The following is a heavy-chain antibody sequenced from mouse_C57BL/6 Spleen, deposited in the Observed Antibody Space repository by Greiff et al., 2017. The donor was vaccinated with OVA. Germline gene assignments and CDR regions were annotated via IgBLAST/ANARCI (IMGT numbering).Heavy chain of an antibody. V-gene: IGHV1-64*01. CDR1: GYTFTSYW. CDR3: AAIYYDYWFAY. D-gene: IGHD2-4*01. Sequence: VQLQQSGAELVKPGASVKLSCKASGYTFTSYWMHWVKQRPGQGLEWIGMIHPNSGSTNYTEKFKSKATLTVDKSSSTAYMQLSSLTSEDSAVFYRAAIYYDYWFAYWGQGTLVTVSA. CDR2: IHPNSGST. J-gene: IGHJ3*01.